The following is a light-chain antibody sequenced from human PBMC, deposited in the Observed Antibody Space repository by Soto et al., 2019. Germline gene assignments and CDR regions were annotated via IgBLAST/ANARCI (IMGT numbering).Light chain of an antibody. CDR3: QQYASSSYP. Sequence: EIVLTQSPGTLSLSPGDRATLSCRTSQSVSSSYLAWYQQKPGQAPRLLIYGASIRATGIPDRFSGSGSGTDFTLTISRLEPEDFAVYFCQQYASSSYPFGQGTKLEIK. V-gene: IGKV3-20*01. CDR1: QSVSSSY. CDR2: GAS. J-gene: IGKJ2*01.